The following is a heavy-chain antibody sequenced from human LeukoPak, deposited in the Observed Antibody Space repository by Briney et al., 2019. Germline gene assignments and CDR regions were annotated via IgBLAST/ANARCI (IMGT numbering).Heavy chain of an antibody. J-gene: IGHJ4*02. CDR3: AKKGYYDGSGYYMYYFDH. CDR1: GFTFSIYA. V-gene: IGHV3-23*01. D-gene: IGHD3-22*01. CDR2: ISGSGGTA. Sequence: GGSLRLSCAASGFTFSIYAMSWVRQAPGKGLGWVSAISGSGGTAYYADSVKGRFTISRDNSKNTLYLQMNSLRAEDTAVYYCAKKGYYDGSGYYMYYFDHWGQGTLVTVSS.